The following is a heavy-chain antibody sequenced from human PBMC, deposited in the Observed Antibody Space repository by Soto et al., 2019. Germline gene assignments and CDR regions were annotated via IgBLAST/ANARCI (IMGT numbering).Heavy chain of an antibody. CDR1: GFTFSSYG. V-gene: IGHV3-30*18. J-gene: IGHJ4*02. D-gene: IGHD3-22*01. CDR2: ISYDGSNK. CDR3: AKSAESGYFDY. Sequence: GGSLRLSCAASGFTFSSYGMHWVRQAPGKRLEWVAVISYDGSNKYYADSVKGRFTISRDNSKNTLYLQMNSLRAEDTAVYYCAKSAESGYFDYWGQGTLVTVSS.